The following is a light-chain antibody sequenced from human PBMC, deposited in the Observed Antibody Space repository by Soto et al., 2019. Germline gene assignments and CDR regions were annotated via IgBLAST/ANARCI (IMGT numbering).Light chain of an antibody. CDR1: TSNVGSNL. Sequence: QSVLAQPPSASGTPGQRVTISCSGSTSNVGSNLASWYQQLPGSAPKLLIYNDYERPSGVPDRFSGSKSGTSASLGISGLRSEDEADYFCQSFDSSLSPFYVFGNGTKVTVL. CDR3: QSFDSSLSPFYV. J-gene: IGLJ1*01. V-gene: IGLV1-47*02. CDR2: NDY.